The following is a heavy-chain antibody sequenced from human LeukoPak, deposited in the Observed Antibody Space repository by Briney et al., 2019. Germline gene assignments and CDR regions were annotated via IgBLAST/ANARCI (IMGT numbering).Heavy chain of an antibody. J-gene: IGHJ4*02. CDR2: IYYSKNT. CDR3: ASRRSGWYYFDY. V-gene: IGHV4-39*01. CDR1: GGSISSSSAY. Sequence: SETLSLTCTVSGGSISSSSAYWGWIRQPPGKGLEWIGSIYYSKNTYYNPSLKSRVTISADTSKNQFSLTLGSVSATDTAVYYCASRRSGWYYFDYWGQGTLVTVSS. D-gene: IGHD6-19*01.